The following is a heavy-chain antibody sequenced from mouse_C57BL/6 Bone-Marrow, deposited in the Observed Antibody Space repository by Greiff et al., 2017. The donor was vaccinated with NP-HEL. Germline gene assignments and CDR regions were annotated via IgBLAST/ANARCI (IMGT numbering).Heavy chain of an antibody. J-gene: IGHJ3*01. CDR3: ADYDGSY. D-gene: IGHD2-3*01. V-gene: IGHV1-81*01. CDR1: GYTFTSYG. CDR2: IYPRRGNT. Sequence: VMLVESGAELARPGASVKLSCKASGYTFTSYGISWVKQRTGQGLEWIGEIYPRRGNTYYNEKFKGKATLTADKSSSTAYMELRSLTSEDSAVYFCADYDGSYWGQGTLVTVSA.